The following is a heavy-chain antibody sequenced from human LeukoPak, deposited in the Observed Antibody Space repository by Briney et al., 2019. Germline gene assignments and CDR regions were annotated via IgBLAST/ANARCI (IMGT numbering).Heavy chain of an antibody. D-gene: IGHD2-2*01. J-gene: IGHJ6*02. V-gene: IGHV4-4*07. CDR2: IYTSGST. CDR3: ARDGIGYCSSTSHYYGMDV. Sequence: KPSETLSLTCTVSGGPISSYYWSWLRQPAGKGLEWIGRIYTSGSTNYNPSLKSRVTMSVDTSKTQFSLKLSSVTAADTAVYYCARDGIGYCSSTSHYYGMDVWGQGTTVTVSS. CDR1: GGPISSYY.